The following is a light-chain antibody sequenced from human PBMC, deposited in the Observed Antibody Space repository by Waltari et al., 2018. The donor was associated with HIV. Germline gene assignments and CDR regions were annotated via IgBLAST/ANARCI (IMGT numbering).Light chain of an antibody. V-gene: IGLV1-44*01. Sequence: QSVLTQPPSASGTPGQRVTISCSGSISTIGRNSVNWYQQFPGTAPKLLIYTNDHRPSGVPDRFSGSQCGTSASLAISGLQSEDEATYYCSSYAGSKNRVVFGGGTFLTVL. CDR2: TND. CDR1: ISTIGRNS. CDR3: SSYAGSKNRVV. J-gene: IGLJ2*01.